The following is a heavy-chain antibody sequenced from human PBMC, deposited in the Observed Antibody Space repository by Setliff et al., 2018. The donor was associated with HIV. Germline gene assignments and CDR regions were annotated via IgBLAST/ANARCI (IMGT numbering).Heavy chain of an antibody. CDR3: ASHSHYYYYGMDV. J-gene: IGHJ6*02. V-gene: IGHV1-18*01. CDR2: ISAYNGNT. CDR1: GYTFTSYG. D-gene: IGHD6-13*01. Sequence: ASVKVSCKASGYTFTSYGISWVRQAPGQGLEWMGWISAYNGNTNYAQKLQGRVTLTTDTSTSTAYMELRSLRSDDTAVYYCASHSHYYYYGMDVWGQGTTVTVSS.